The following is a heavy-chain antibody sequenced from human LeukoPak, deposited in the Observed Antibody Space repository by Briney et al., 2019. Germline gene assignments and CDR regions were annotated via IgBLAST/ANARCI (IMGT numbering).Heavy chain of an antibody. CDR2: ISYDGSNK. V-gene: IGHV3-30*03. CDR3: ARDPYSSGVNWFDP. J-gene: IGHJ5*02. D-gene: IGHD6-25*01. Sequence: PGGSLRLSCAASGFTSSSYGMHWVRQAPGKGLEWVAVISYDGSNKYYADSVKGRFTISRDNSKNTLYLQMNSLRAEDTAVYYCARDPYSSGVNWFDPWGQGTLVTVSS. CDR1: GFTSSSYG.